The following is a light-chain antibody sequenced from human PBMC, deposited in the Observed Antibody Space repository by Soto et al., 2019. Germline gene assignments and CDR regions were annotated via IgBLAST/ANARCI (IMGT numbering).Light chain of an antibody. Sequence: DIQMTQSPTTLSSYFLDIVTISCRASQTITRWMAWYQQKPGKAPKLLIYDASTLESGVPSRFSGSGSGTEFTLTISSLQPDDFATYYCQHYNSYSEGFGQGSKVDIK. CDR3: QHYNSYSEG. J-gene: IGKJ1*01. V-gene: IGKV1-5*01. CDR1: QTITRW. CDR2: DAS.